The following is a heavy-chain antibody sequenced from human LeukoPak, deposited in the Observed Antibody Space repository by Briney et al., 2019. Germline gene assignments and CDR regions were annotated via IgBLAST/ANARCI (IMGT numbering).Heavy chain of an antibody. D-gene: IGHD6-19*01. Sequence: SQTLSLTCAISGDSVSSNSAAWNWIRQSPSRGLEWLGRTYYRSKWYNDYAVSVKSRITINPDTSKNQFSLKLSSVTAADTAVYYCAREGIAARVDSSGWYARTSEGVYWGQGTLVTVSS. V-gene: IGHV6-1*01. CDR1: GDSVSSNSAA. J-gene: IGHJ4*02. CDR3: AREGIAARVDSSGWYARTSEGVY. CDR2: TYYRSKWYN.